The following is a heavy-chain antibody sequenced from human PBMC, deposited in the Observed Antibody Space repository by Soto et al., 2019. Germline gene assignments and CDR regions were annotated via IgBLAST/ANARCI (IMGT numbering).Heavy chain of an antibody. CDR2: INHRGTT. CDR3: ARGYPRSILSTSLTTSYWFDS. J-gene: IGHJ5*01. CDR1: GESLRGYY. V-gene: IGHV4-34*04. Sequence: QVQLQQWGTGLLKPSETLSLHCAVYGESLRGYYWSWIRQTPAMGLEWIGEINHRGTTNHDSSLKSRAILFIDTSKNQVSLRLNYVTAADTAVYYCARGYPRSILSTSLTTSYWFDSWGQGTLVTVSS. D-gene: IGHD2-21*01.